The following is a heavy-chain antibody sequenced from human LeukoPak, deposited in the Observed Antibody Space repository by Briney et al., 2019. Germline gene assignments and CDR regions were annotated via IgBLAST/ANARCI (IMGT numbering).Heavy chain of an antibody. CDR1: GFTFSSYV. D-gene: IGHD4-17*01. V-gene: IGHV3-30*04. J-gene: IGHJ4*02. CDR3: AKEIWPTVTTPGWTYFDY. Sequence: GRSLRLSCAASGFTFSSYVMHWVRQAPGKGLEWVAIISYDGSNEYYADSVKGRFTISRDNSKNTLYLQMNSLRAEDTAVYYCAKEIWPTVTTPGWTYFDYWGQGALVTVSS. CDR2: ISYDGSNE.